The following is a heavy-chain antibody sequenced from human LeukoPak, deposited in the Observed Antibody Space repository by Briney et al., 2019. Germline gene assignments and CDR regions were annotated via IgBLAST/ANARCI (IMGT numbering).Heavy chain of an antibody. CDR1: GFTFSSYS. V-gene: IGHV3-21*04. D-gene: IGHD6-19*01. J-gene: IGHJ3*02. CDR2: ISSSSSYI. Sequence: GGSLRLSCAASGFTFSSYSMNWVRQAPGKGLEWVSSISSSSSYIYYADSVKGRFTISRDNSKNTLYLQMNSLRAEDTAVYYCAKDYASRGIAVAPGIWGQGTMVTVSS. CDR3: AKDYASRGIAVAPGI.